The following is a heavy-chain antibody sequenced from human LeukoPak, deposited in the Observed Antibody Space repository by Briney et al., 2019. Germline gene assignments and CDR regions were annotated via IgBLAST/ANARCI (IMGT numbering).Heavy chain of an antibody. J-gene: IGHJ5*02. Sequence: GGSLRLSCAASGFTFSSYGMTWVRQAPGKGLEWVSAISGSGGSAYHAGSVKGRFTISRDNSKNTLYLQMNTLRAEDTAVYYCAKQGGYGSGRSRFDPWGQGTLVTVSS. CDR2: ISGSGGSA. V-gene: IGHV3-23*01. CDR3: AKQGGYGSGRSRFDP. CDR1: GFTFSSYG. D-gene: IGHD3-10*01.